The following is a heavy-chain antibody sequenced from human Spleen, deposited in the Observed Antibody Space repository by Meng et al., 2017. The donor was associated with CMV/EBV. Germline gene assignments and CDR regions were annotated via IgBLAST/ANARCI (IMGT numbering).Heavy chain of an antibody. CDR2: ISGSGGST. CDR3: AKDILPTIFGDVVIHAKLDS. J-gene: IGHJ4*02. V-gene: IGHV3-23*01. D-gene: IGHD3-3*01. Sequence: GESLKISCAASGFTFSSYAMSWVRQAPGKGLEWVSAISGSGGSTYYADSVKGRFTISRDNSKTTLYLQMNSLRADDTAVYYCAKDILPTIFGDVVIHAKLDSWGQGTLVTVSS. CDR1: GFTFSSYA.